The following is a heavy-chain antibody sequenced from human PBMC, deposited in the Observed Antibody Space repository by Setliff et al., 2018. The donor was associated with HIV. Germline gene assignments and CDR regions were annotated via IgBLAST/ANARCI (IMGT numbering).Heavy chain of an antibody. J-gene: IGHJ4*02. D-gene: IGHD1-26*01. Sequence: PSETLSLTCTVSGDSISSYYWSWIRQPPGKELEWIGYIYSTGDSNYNSSLKSRVTMAVDTSKNQFSLKLTTLTAADTAVYYCARYSRPPYYLDYWGQGTLVTVSS. CDR1: GDSISSYY. CDR2: IYSTGDS. CDR3: ARYSRPPYYLDY. V-gene: IGHV4-4*09.